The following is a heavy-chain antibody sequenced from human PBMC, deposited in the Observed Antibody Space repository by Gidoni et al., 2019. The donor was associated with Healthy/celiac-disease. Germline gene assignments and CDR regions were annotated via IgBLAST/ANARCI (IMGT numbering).Heavy chain of an antibody. J-gene: IGHJ4*02. V-gene: IGHV3-11*06. CDR3: ARDTRGYSYGED. Sequence: QVQLVESGGGLVKPGGSLRLSCAASGFTFRDYYMSWIRQAPGKGLEWFSYISSSSSYTNYADSVKGRFTISRDNAKNSLYLQMNSLRAEDTAVYYCARDTRGYSYGEDWGQGTLVTVSS. D-gene: IGHD5-18*01. CDR1: GFTFRDYY. CDR2: ISSSSSYT.